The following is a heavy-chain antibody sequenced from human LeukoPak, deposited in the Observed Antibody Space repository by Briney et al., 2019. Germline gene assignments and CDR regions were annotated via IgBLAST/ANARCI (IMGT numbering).Heavy chain of an antibody. CDR3: CAVVTPDDY. V-gene: IGHV3-30*02. J-gene: IGHJ4*02. D-gene: IGHD4-23*01. Sequence: PGGSLRLSCAASGFTFSSYGMHWVRQAPGKGLEWVAFIRDDGSNKYYADSVKGRFTISRDNSKNTLYLQMNSLRAEDTAVYYCCAVVTPDDYWGQGTLVTVSS. CDR2: IRDDGSNK. CDR1: GFTFSSYG.